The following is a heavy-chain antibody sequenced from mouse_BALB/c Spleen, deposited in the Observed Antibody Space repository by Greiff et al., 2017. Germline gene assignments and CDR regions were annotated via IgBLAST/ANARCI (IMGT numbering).Heavy chain of an antibody. V-gene: IGHV1-82*01. Sequence: QVQLKESGPELVKPGASVKISCKASGYAFSSSWMNWVKQRPGQGLEWIGRIYPGDGDTNYNGKFKGKATLTADKSSSTAYMQLSSLTSVDSAVYFCARGGYYDYYFDYWGQGTTLTVSS. CDR3: ARGGYYDYYFDY. CDR2: IYPGDGDT. J-gene: IGHJ2*01. D-gene: IGHD2-4*01. CDR1: GYAFSSSW.